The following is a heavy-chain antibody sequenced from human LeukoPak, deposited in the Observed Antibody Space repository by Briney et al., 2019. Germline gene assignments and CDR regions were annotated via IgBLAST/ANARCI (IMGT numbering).Heavy chain of an antibody. CDR1: GYTFTGYY. J-gene: IGHJ3*02. Sequence: GASVKVSCKASGYTFTGYYMHWVRQAPGQGLEWMGWISAYNGNTNYAQKLQGRVTMTTDTSTSTAYMELRSLRSDDTAVYYCARYHPYGAFDIWGQGTMVTVSS. V-gene: IGHV1-18*04. CDR3: ARYHPYGAFDI. D-gene: IGHD1-14*01. CDR2: ISAYNGNT.